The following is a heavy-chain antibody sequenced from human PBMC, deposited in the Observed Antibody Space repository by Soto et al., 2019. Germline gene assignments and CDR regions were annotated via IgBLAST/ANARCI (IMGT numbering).Heavy chain of an antibody. CDR3: AGYCRSSIGHEDHDFAFDV. D-gene: IGHD2-2*01. Sequence: ETLSLTWNVSGGSSDTFYWKWIRQSPGKGREWIGYISDGGSTNYNNSLKSRVTISVDTSKKQVSLKLSSVTAPDTARYFCAGYCRSSIGHEDHDFAFDVWGQGTRVTVS. CDR1: GGSSDTFY. V-gene: IGHV4-59*01. J-gene: IGHJ3*01. CDR2: ISDGGST.